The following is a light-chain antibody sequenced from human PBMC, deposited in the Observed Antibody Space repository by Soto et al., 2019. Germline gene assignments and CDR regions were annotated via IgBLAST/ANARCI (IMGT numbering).Light chain of an antibody. J-gene: IGLJ3*02. CDR2: DVS. V-gene: IGLV2-14*03. CDR1: SSDIGSHNY. CDR3: SSYTSSRTWV. Sequence: QSALTQPASVSGSPGQSITISCIGTSSDIGSHNYVSWYQHHPGKAPKNLIFDVSNRPSGVSDRFSGSKSANTASLTISGLQADDEAEYYCSSYTSSRTWVFGGGTKLTVL.